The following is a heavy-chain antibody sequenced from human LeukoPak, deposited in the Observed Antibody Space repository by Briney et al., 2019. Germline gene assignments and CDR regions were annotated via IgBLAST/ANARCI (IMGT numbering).Heavy chain of an antibody. V-gene: IGHV1-18*01. Sequence: ASVKVSCKASGYTFTSYGISWVRQAPGQRLEWMGWISAYNGNTNYAQKLQGRVTMTTDTSTSTAYMELRSLRSDDTAVYYCARYKPQTYYYDSSGPGGAFDIWGQGTMVTVSS. CDR2: ISAYNGNT. D-gene: IGHD3-22*01. CDR3: ARYKPQTYYYDSSGPGGAFDI. J-gene: IGHJ3*02. CDR1: GYTFTSYG.